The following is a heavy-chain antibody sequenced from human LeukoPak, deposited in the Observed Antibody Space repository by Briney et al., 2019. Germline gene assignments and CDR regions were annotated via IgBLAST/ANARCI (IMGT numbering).Heavy chain of an antibody. CDR1: GFTFSSYW. D-gene: IGHD1-26*01. CDR2: IKQDVSEI. V-gene: IGHV3-7*01. Sequence: GGSLRLSCAASGFTFSSYWMSWVRQAPGKGLEWVANIKQDVSEIYYVDSVKGRFTISRDNTKNSLYLQMNSLRAEDTAVYYCARDKIVGATYFDYWGQGTLVTVSS. CDR3: ARDKIVGATYFDY. J-gene: IGHJ4*02.